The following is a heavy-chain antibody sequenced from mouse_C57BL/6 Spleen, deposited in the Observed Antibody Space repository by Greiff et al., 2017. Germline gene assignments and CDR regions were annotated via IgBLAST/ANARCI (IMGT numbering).Heavy chain of an antibody. V-gene: IGHV1-69*01. CDR3: ASVDC. J-gene: IGHJ4*01. CDR2: IDPSDSYT. CDR1: GYTFTSYW. Sequence: QVQLQQSGAELVMPGASVKLSCKASGYTFTSYWMHWVKQRPGQGLEWIGKIDPSDSYTNYNQKFKGKATLTVDKSSSTAYMQLSSLTSEDSAVYYCASVDCWGQGTSVTAAS.